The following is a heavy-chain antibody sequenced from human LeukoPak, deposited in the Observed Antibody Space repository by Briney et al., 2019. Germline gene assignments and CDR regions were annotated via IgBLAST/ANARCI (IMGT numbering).Heavy chain of an antibody. CDR2: IWYDGSNK. J-gene: IGHJ4*02. Sequence: GGSLRLSCAASGFTFSSYGMHWVRQAPGKGLVWVAVIWYDGSNKYYADSVKGRFTISRDNSKNTLYLQMNSLRAEDTAVYYCAKPKWTVTTPLDYWGQGTLVTVSS. CDR1: GFTFSSYG. D-gene: IGHD4-17*01. CDR3: AKPKWTVTTPLDY. V-gene: IGHV3-33*06.